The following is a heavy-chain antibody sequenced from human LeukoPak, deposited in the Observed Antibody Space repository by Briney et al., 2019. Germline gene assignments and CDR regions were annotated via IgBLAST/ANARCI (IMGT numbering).Heavy chain of an antibody. CDR3: ARYGSGRHKYCQY. V-gene: IGHV4-59*08. CDR1: GGSINSYY. Sequence: PSETLSLTCTVSGGSINSYYWSWIRQPPGGGLEWIAWIYYSGSTSYNPSFKSRFTISVDTSKNQFSLKVNSVTAADTAVYYCARYGSGRHKYCQYWGQGALVTVSS. D-gene: IGHD3-10*01. J-gene: IGHJ1*01. CDR2: IYYSGST.